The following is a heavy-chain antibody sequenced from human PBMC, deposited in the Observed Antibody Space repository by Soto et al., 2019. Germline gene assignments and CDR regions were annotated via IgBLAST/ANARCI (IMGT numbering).Heavy chain of an antibody. CDR3: ASRGMATISYYYYYGMDV. CDR1: GFTLISYS. V-gene: IGHV3-48*02. J-gene: IGHJ6*02. Sequence: GGSLRLSCAASGFTLISYSMNWVRQAPGKGLEWVSYISSSSSTIYYADSVKGRFTISRDNAKNSLYLQMNSLRDEDTAVYYCASRGMATISYYYYYGMDVWGQGTTVTVSS. CDR2: ISSSSSTI. D-gene: IGHD5-12*01.